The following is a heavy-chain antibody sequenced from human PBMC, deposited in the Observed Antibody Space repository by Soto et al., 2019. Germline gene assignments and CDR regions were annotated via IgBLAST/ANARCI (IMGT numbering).Heavy chain of an antibody. CDR2: INHSGST. Sequence: PSDTLSLTCAVYGGSFSVYYWSWIRQPPGKGLEWIGEINHSGSTNYNPSLKSRVTISVDTSKNQFSLKLSSVTAADTAVYYCARLYCSGGSCYTIFDYWGQGTLVTVSS. J-gene: IGHJ4*02. CDR3: ARLYCSGGSCYTIFDY. CDR1: GGSFSVYY. V-gene: IGHV4-34*01. D-gene: IGHD2-15*01.